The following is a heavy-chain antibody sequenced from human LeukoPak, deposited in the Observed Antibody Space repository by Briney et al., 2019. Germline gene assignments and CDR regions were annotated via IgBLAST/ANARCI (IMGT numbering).Heavy chain of an antibody. CDR1: GGSFSGYY. CDR3: ARGPRRGYSGYGPSPFDY. CDR2: INHSGST. D-gene: IGHD5-12*01. J-gene: IGHJ4*02. Sequence: SETLSLTCAVYGGSFSGYYWSWIRQPPGKGLEWIGEINHSGSTNYNPSLKSRVTISVDTSKNQFSLKLSSVTAADTAEYYCARGPRRGYSGYGPSPFDYWGQGTLATVSS. V-gene: IGHV4-34*01.